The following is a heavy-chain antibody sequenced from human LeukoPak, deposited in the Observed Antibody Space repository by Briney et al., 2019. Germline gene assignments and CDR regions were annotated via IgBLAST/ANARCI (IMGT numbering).Heavy chain of an antibody. D-gene: IGHD1-1*01. CDR2: LYSAGST. J-gene: IGHJ3*02. V-gene: IGHV3-53*01. CDR3: ARWTNFHAFDI. Sequence: GGSLRLSYAASEFSVKYNYMTWVRQAPGKGLEWVSLLYSAGSTNYADSAKGRFTISRDDSKNTVYLQMNSLRAEDTAVYYCARWTNFHAFDIWGQGTLVTVSS. CDR1: EFSVKYNY.